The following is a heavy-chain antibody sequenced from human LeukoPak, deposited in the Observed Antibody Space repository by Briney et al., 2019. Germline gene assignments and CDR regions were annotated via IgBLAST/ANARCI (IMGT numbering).Heavy chain of an antibody. CDR1: GYTFTSYG. CDR3: ARDRADYYGSGSYYNGYNWFDP. Sequence: ASVKVSCKASGYTFTSYGISWVRQAPGQGLEWMGWISAYNGNTNYAQKLQGRVTMPTDTSTSTAYLELRSLRSDDTAVYYCARDRADYYGSGSYYNGYNWFDPWGQGTLVTVSS. D-gene: IGHD3-10*01. CDR2: ISAYNGNT. J-gene: IGHJ5*02. V-gene: IGHV1-18*01.